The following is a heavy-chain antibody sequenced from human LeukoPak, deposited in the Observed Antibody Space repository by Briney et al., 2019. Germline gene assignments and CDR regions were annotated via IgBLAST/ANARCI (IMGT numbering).Heavy chain of an antibody. Sequence: GGSLRLSCAASGFRFSSYGMSWVRQAPGKGLEWVSALSGGGSSAYYADSVKGRFTISRDNSKNTLYLQMNSLRAEDTAVYYCAKGPSAYDYVWGSFPFDPWGREPWSPSPQ. CDR1: GFRFSSYG. CDR2: LSGGGSSA. V-gene: IGHV3-23*01. D-gene: IGHD3-16*01. J-gene: IGHJ5*02. CDR3: AKGPSAYDYVWGSFPFDP.